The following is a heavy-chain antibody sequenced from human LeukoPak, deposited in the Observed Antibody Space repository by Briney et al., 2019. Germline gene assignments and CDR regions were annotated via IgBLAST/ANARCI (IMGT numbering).Heavy chain of an antibody. CDR3: ARSAGYCTDSECYAFNWFDL. Sequence: GESLKISCKGSGQTFKNSWIAWVRQKPGKGLEWMGVIYPDDSDTRYSPSFQGQVTISVDKSISTAYLQWSSLEASDTAMYYCARSAGYCTDSECYAFNWFDLWGQGTLVTVSS. D-gene: IGHD2-8*02. V-gene: IGHV5-51*01. J-gene: IGHJ5*02. CDR2: IYPDDSDT. CDR1: GQTFKNSW.